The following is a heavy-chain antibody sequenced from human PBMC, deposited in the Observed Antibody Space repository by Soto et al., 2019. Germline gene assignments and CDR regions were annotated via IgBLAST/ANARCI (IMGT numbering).Heavy chain of an antibody. V-gene: IGHV3-53*01. D-gene: IGHD5-12*01. Sequence: EVQLVESGGGLIQPGGSLRLSCAVSGFNVRANYMSWVRQAPGKGLEWVSVIYSGGTTYYADSVKGRFIISIDISKNTLYLQLNILRAEDTAVYYCHGYGYWGQGTLVTVSS. CDR2: IYSGGTT. CDR3: HGYGY. CDR1: GFNVRANY. J-gene: IGHJ4*02.